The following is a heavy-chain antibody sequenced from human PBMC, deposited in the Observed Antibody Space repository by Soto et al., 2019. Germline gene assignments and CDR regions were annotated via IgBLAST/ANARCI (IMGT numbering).Heavy chain of an antibody. CDR3: ARTGGEIGFGVPLKEMDAFDI. D-gene: IGHD3-16*01. CDR2: IYPGDSDT. Sequence: GESLKISCKGSGYSFTSYWIGWVRQMPGKGLEWMGIIYPGDSDTRYSPSFQGQVTISADKSISTAYLQWSSLKASDTAMYYCARTGGEIGFGVPLKEMDAFDIWGQGTMVTVSS. CDR1: GYSFTSYW. J-gene: IGHJ3*02. V-gene: IGHV5-51*01.